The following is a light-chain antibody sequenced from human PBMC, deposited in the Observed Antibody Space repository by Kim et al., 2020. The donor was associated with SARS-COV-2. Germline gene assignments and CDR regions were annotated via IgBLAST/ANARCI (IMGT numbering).Light chain of an antibody. V-gene: IGLV3-1*01. CDR2: QDT. Sequence: SYELTQSPSVSVSPGQTASITCSGDKLGDKYTHWYLQKPGQSPVVVIYQDTKRPSGIPERFSGSNSGNTATLTISGTQAVDEADYYCQAWDSNSAHVVFGGGTQLTVL. CDR1: KLGDKY. CDR3: QAWDSNSAHVV. J-gene: IGLJ2*01.